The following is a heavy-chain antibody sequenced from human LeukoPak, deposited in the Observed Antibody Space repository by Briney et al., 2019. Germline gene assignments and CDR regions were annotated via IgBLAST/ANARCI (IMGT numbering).Heavy chain of an antibody. V-gene: IGHV3-43*01. CDR1: GFTINSYT. CDR3: AKKGYGGNSGGAYFDS. J-gene: IGHJ4*02. Sequence: QSGGSLRLSCAASGFTINSYTMHWVRHAPGKGLEWVSLISWDGDTTYYADSVKGRFTISRDNTENSLYLQMNSLKTEDTALYYCAKKGYGGNSGGAYFDSWGQGTLVTVSS. D-gene: IGHD4-23*01. CDR2: ISWDGDTT.